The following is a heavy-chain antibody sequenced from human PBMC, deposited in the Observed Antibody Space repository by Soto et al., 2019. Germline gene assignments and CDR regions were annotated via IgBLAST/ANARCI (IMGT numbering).Heavy chain of an antibody. D-gene: IGHD3-3*01. CDR1: GYTVTGYY. Sequence: ASVKVSCKASGYTVTGYYMHGVRQAPGQGLEGVGWINPNSGGTKYAQMLQGWVTMTRDTSISTAYMELSRLSSDDTAVYYCARASGYPEGAFYDFWRGYLYGMDVWGQGTTVTVSS. CDR3: ARASGYPEGAFYDFWRGYLYGMDV. V-gene: IGHV1-2*04. CDR2: INPNSGGT. J-gene: IGHJ6*02.